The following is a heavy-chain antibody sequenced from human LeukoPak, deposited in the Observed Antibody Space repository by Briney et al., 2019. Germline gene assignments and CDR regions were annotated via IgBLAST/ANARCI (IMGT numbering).Heavy chain of an antibody. CDR2: ISGSAGNT. CDR1: GFTFTKHA. V-gene: IGHV3-23*01. J-gene: IGHJ4*02. CDR3: ARDVDPYGSRGFDF. D-gene: IGHD3-10*01. Sequence: QPGGSLRLSCAAAGFTFTKHALSWVRQAPGKGLEWVSGISGSAGNTFYADSVKGRLTISRDNSKNTVYLQMDSLRAEDTAVYYCARDVDPYGSRGFDFWGQGTLVTVSS.